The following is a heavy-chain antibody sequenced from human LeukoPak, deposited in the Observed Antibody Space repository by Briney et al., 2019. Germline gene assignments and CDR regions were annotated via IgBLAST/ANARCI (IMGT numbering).Heavy chain of an antibody. CDR1: GFTFSSLS. D-gene: IGHD4-17*01. J-gene: IGHJ3*02. Sequence: PGGSLRLSCTGSGFTFSSLSLNWVRQAPGKGLEWVSYISSSSGYIHYADSVKGRFAISRDNAKSSLYLQMNSLRAEDTAVYYCARDMCMTTVTTVFAFDIWGQGTMVTVSS. V-gene: IGHV3-21*01. CDR3: ARDMCMTTVTTVFAFDI. CDR2: ISSSSGYI.